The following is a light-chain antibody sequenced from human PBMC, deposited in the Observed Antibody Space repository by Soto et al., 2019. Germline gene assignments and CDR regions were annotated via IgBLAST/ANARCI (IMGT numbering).Light chain of an antibody. J-gene: IGKJ1*01. Sequence: DIVLTQSPDSLAVSLGERATINCKSSQSVLYSSNNKNYLAWYQQKPGQPPKLLIYWASTREAGVPDRFSGSGSGTDVTLTISSMHAEDVAVYYCQQYYSTPWTFGQGTKVEIK. CDR1: QSVLYSSNNKNY. CDR3: QQYYSTPWT. V-gene: IGKV4-1*01. CDR2: WAS.